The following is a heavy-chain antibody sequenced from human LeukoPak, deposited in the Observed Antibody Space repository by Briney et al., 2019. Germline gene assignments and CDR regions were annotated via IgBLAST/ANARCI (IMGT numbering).Heavy chain of an antibody. CDR3: ARADRAEYYYYYYMDV. J-gene: IGHJ6*03. V-gene: IGHV3-48*04. CDR1: GFTFSSYS. D-gene: IGHD1-14*01. CDR2: ISSSSSTI. Sequence: GGSLRLSCAASGFTFSSYSMNWVRQAPGKGLEWVSYISSSSSTIYYADSVKGRFTISRDNAKNSLYLQMNSLRAEDTAVYYCARADRAEYYYYYYMDVWGKGTTVTVSS.